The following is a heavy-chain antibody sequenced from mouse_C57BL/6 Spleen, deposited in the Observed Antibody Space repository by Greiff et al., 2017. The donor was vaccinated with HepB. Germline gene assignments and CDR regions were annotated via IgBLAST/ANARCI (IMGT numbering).Heavy chain of an antibody. J-gene: IGHJ3*01. CDR2: IDPETGGT. D-gene: IGHD3-2*02. CDR3: TRSQRGQAWFAY. V-gene: IGHV1-15*01. CDR1: GYTFTDYE. Sequence: QVQLQQSGAELVRPGASVTLSCKASGYTFTDYEMHWVKQTPVHGLEWIGAIDPETGGTAYNQKFKGKAILTADKSSSTAYMELRSLTSEDSAVYYWTRSQRGQAWFAYWGQGTLVTVAA.